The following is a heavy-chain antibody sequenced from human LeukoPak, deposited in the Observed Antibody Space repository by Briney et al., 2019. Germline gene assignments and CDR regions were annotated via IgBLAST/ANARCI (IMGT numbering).Heavy chain of an antibody. V-gene: IGHV4-59*01. D-gene: IGHD5-18*01. CDR2: IYYSGST. CDR3: AREGYSYGYLRGAFDI. J-gene: IGHJ3*02. CDR1: GGSISSYY. Sequence: SETLSLTCTVSGGSISSYYWSWIRQPPGKGLEWIGYIYYSGSTNYNPSLKSRVTISVDTSKNQFSLKLSSVTAADTAVYYCAREGYSYGYLRGAFDIWGQGTMVTVSS.